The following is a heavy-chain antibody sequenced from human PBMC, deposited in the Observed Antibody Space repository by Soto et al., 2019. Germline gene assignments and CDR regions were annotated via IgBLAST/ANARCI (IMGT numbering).Heavy chain of an antibody. Sequence: GASVKVSCKASGGTFSSYAISWVRQAPGQGLEWMGGIIPIFGTANYAQKFQGRVTITADESTSTAYMELSSLRSEDTAVYYCARGRVYGSGGYSHANYYYGMDVWGQGTTVTVSS. J-gene: IGHJ6*02. V-gene: IGHV1-69*13. D-gene: IGHD3-10*01. CDR2: IIPIFGTA. CDR1: GGTFSSYA. CDR3: ARGRVYGSGGYSHANYYYGMDV.